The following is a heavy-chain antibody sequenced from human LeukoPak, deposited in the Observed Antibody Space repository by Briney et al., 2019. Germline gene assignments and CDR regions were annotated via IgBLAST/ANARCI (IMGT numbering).Heavy chain of an antibody. CDR1: GYTFTSYY. D-gene: IGHD7-27*01. CDR3: ARAITGDDDAFDI. CDR2: INPSGGST. V-gene: IGHV1-46*01. Sequence: ASVTVSCTASGYTFTSYYMHWVRQAPGQGLEWMGIINPSGGSTSYAQKFQGRVTMTRDTSTSTVYMELSSLRSEDTAVYYCARAITGDDDAFDIWGQGTMVTVSS. J-gene: IGHJ3*02.